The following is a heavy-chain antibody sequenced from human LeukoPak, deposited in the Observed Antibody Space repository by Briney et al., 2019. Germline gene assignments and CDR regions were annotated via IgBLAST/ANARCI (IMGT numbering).Heavy chain of an antibody. J-gene: IGHJ3*02. CDR2: IIPIFGTA. Sequence: EASVKVSCKVSGGTFSSYAISWVRQAPGQGLEWMGGIIPIFGTANYAQKFQGRVTITADKSTSIAYMELSSLRSEDTAVYYCARDIASHSNGWLKDAFDIWGQGTMVTVSS. D-gene: IGHD6-19*01. V-gene: IGHV1-69*06. CDR3: ARDIASHSNGWLKDAFDI. CDR1: GGTFSSYA.